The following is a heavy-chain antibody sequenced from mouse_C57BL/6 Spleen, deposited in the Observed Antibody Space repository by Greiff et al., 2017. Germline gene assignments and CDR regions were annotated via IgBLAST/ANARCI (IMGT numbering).Heavy chain of an antibody. D-gene: IGHD2-1*01. Sequence: EVQLQQSGPELVKPGASVKISCKASGYTFTDYYMNWVKQSHGKSLEWIGDINPNNGGTSYNQKFKGKATLTVDKSSSTAYMELRSLTSEDSACYYCARYYYCRYYFDYWGQGTTLTVSS. CDR2: INPNNGGT. J-gene: IGHJ2*01. CDR3: ARYYYCRYYFDY. CDR1: GYTFTDYY. V-gene: IGHV1-26*01.